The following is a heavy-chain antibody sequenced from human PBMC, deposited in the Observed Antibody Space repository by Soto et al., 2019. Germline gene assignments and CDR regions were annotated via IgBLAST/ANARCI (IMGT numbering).Heavy chain of an antibody. V-gene: IGHV4-30-4*02. D-gene: IGHD3-10*01. Sequence: SETLSLTCTVSGGSISSGDYYWSWIRQPPGKGLEWIGYIYYSGSTYYNPSLKSRVTISVDTSKNQFSLKLSSVTAADTAVYYCARGNDYYYGSGSYSPTTYYYGMDVWGQGTTVT. J-gene: IGHJ6*02. CDR2: IYYSGST. CDR1: GGSISSGDYY. CDR3: ARGNDYYYGSGSYSPTTYYYGMDV.